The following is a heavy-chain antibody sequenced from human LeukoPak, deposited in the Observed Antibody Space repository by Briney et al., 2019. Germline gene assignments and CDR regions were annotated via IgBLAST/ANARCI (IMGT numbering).Heavy chain of an antibody. CDR1: GFTFSSYA. CDR3: AREGSTRELQDAFDY. D-gene: IGHD1-7*01. Sequence: PGGSLRLSCAASGFTFSSYAMHWVRQAPGKGLEWVAVISYGGSNKYYADSVKGRFTISRDNSKNTLYLQMNSLRAEDTAVYYCAREGSTRELQDAFDYWGQGTLVIVSS. V-gene: IGHV3-30-3*01. CDR2: ISYGGSNK. J-gene: IGHJ4*02.